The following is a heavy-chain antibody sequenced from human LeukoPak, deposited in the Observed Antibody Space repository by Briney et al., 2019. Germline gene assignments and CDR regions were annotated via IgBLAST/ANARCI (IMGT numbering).Heavy chain of an antibody. CDR2: INWNGGST. V-gene: IGHV3-20*04. Sequence: GGSLRLSCAASGFTFDDYGMSWVRQAPGKGLEWVSGINWNGGSTGYADSVKGRFTIFRDNSKNTLYLQMNSLRAEDTAVYYCAKDRRTMIAHYYFDYWGQGTLVTVSS. D-gene: IGHD3-22*01. CDR1: GFTFDDYG. CDR3: AKDRRTMIAHYYFDY. J-gene: IGHJ4*02.